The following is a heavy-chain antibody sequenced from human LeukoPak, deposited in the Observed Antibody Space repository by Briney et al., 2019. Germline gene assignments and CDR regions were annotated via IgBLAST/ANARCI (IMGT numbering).Heavy chain of an antibody. CDR2: IYYSGST. D-gene: IGHD3-3*01. CDR1: GGSISSGDYY. CDR3: ARGGVPGGFYGSFDY. J-gene: IGHJ4*02. V-gene: IGHV4-61*08. Sequence: KASETLSLTCTVSGGSISSGDYYWSWIRQPPGKGLEWIGYIYYSGSTNHNPSLQSRVTISVDTSKNQFSLKLNSVTAADTAVYYCARGGVPGGFYGSFDYWGQGTLVSVSS.